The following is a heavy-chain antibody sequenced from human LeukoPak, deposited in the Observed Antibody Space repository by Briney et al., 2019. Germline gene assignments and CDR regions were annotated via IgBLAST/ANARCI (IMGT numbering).Heavy chain of an antibody. CDR2: IYYSGST. D-gene: IGHD3-9*01. J-gene: IGHJ4*02. V-gene: IGHV4-59*01. CDR3: ARGSDFDWLSEFDY. CDR1: GGSISSYY. Sequence: SETLSLTCTVSGGSISSYYWSWIRQPPGKGLEWIGYIYYSGSTNYNPSLKSRVTISVDTSKNQFSLKLSSVTAADTAVYYCARGSDFDWLSEFDYWGQGTLVTVSS.